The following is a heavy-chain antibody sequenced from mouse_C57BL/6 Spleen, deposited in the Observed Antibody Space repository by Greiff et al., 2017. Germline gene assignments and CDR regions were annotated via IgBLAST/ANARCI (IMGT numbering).Heavy chain of an antibody. Sequence: EVMLVESGGGLVKPGGSLKLSCAASGFTFSDYYMSWVRQTPEKRLAWVAYISTGGGSTSYPDTVKGRVTISRDNAKHTLYLQMSRLKSEDTAMYYCARQRGGYYFDYWGQGTTLTVSS. CDR3: ARQRGGYYFDY. CDR2: ISTGGGST. D-gene: IGHD1-1*02. J-gene: IGHJ2*01. V-gene: IGHV5-12*01. CDR1: GFTFSDYY.